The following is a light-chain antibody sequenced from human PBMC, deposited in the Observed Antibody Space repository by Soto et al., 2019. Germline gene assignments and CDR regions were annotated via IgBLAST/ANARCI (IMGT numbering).Light chain of an antibody. V-gene: IGKV3-20*01. CDR3: QQYNNWPPET. J-gene: IGKJ1*01. CDR2: GAS. CDR1: QSVSSNY. Sequence: EIVLTQSPATLSLSPGEPATLSCRASQSVSSNYLAWYQQTPGQAPRLLIYGASSRATGIPDKFSGSGSGTDFTLTIDGLEPEDFAVYYCQQYNNWPPETVGQGNKVDIK.